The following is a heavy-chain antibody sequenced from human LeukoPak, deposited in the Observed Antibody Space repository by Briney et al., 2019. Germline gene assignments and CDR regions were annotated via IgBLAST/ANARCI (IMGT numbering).Heavy chain of an antibody. J-gene: IGHJ4*02. CDR3: ARAMITFGDFDY. V-gene: IGHV1-46*01. D-gene: IGHD3-16*01. Sequence: ASVKVSCKASGYTFTSYGISWVRQAPGQGLEWMGIINPSGGSTSCAQKFQGRVTMTRDTSTSTVYMELSSLRSEDTAVYYCARAMITFGDFDYWGQGTLVTVSS. CDR2: INPSGGST. CDR1: GYTFTSYG.